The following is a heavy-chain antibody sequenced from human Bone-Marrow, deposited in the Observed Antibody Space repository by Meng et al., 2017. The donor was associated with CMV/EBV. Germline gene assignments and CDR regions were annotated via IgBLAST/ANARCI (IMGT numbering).Heavy chain of an antibody. CDR1: GYTFTGYY. Sequence: GESLKISCQASGYTFTGYYMHWVRQAPGQGLEWMGWINPNSGGTNYAQKFQGRVTMTRDTSISTAYMELSRLRSDDTAVYYCAREYQLQQGGYDAFDIWGQGTMVTVSS. J-gene: IGHJ3*02. D-gene: IGHD2-2*01. V-gene: IGHV1-2*02. CDR2: INPNSGGT. CDR3: AREYQLQQGGYDAFDI.